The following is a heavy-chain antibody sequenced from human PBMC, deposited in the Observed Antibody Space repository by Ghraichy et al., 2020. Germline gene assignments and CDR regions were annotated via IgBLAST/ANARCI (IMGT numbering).Heavy chain of an antibody. CDR1: GVSVSSDRYY. Sequence: SETLSLTCTVSGVSVSSDRYYWGWIRQPPGKGLEWVGSIYFGGNTYYNPSVTSRVTMDTSKNQFSLKLTSVTASDTAVYYCARRPAGSHFGAFDIWGQGTMVTVSS. J-gene: IGHJ3*02. CDR3: ARRPAGSHFGAFDI. V-gene: IGHV4-39*01. CDR2: IYFGGNT. D-gene: IGHD1-26*01.